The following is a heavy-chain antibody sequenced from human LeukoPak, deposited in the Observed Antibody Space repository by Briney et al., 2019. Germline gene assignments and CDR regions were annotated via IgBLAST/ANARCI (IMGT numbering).Heavy chain of an antibody. J-gene: IGHJ4*02. CDR1: GFTFSNYV. CDR2: ISHSGGST. V-gene: IGHV3-23*01. D-gene: IGHD6-13*01. Sequence: GGSLRLSCAASGFTFSNYVMSWVRQAPGKRLEWVSVISHSGGSTYYADSVKGRFTISRDNSKNTLYLQMSSLRADDTAVYYCARRTYSTDQYYFDYWGQGTLVTVSS. CDR3: ARRTYSTDQYYFDY.